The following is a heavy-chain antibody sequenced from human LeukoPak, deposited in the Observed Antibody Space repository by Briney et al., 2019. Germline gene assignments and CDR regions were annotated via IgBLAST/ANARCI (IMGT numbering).Heavy chain of an antibody. D-gene: IGHD3-10*01. CDR1: GCTFSSCA. CDR2: ISVSGGST. Sequence: PGGSLRLSCAASGCTFSSCAFSWVRQPQGKGMEWVSTISVSGGSTFYADSVKGRFTISRDNSKNTLSLQMNSLRAEDTAVYYCAKDKYGEYYFDYWGQGALVTVSS. V-gene: IGHV3-23*01. CDR3: AKDKYGEYYFDY. J-gene: IGHJ4*02.